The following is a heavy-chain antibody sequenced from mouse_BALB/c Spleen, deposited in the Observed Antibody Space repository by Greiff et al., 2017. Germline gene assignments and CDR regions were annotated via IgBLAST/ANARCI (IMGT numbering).Heavy chain of an antibody. D-gene: IGHD1-2*01. J-gene: IGHJ1*01. V-gene: IGHV5-6-5*01. CDR1: GFTFSSYA. CDR2: ISSGGST. Sequence: EVNVVESGGGLVKPGGSLKLSCAASGFTFSSYAMSWVRQTPEKRLEWVASISSGGSTYYPDSVKGRFTISRDNARNILYLQMSSLRSEDTAMYYCARGRGTATPYWYFDVWGAGTTVTVSS. CDR3: ARGRGTATPYWYFDV.